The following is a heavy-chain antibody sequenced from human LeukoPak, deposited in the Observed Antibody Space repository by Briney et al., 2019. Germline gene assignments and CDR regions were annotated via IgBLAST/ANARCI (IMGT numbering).Heavy chain of an antibody. CDR1: GYTFTSYD. Sequence: ASVKVSCKASGYTFTSYDINWVRQATGQGLEWMGWMNPNSGNTGYAQKFQGRVTMTRNTSISTAYMELSSLRSEDTALYYCARGLDILTGYYIYWGQGTLVTVSS. V-gene: IGHV1-8*01. CDR2: MNPNSGNT. CDR3: ARGLDILTGYYIY. J-gene: IGHJ4*02. D-gene: IGHD3-9*01.